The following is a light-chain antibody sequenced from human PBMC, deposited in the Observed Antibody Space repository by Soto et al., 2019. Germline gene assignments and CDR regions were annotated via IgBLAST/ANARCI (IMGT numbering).Light chain of an antibody. J-gene: IGLJ2*01. CDR3: SSYAGGSNVL. CDR1: SSDVGGYNY. CDR2: EVT. V-gene: IGLV2-8*01. Sequence: QSALTQPPSASGSPGQSVTISCTGTSSDVGGYNYVSWYQQHPGQAPKLMIFEVTKRPSGVPDRFSASKSGNTASLPVSGRQAEDEADYYCSSYAGGSNVLFGGGTKVTVL.